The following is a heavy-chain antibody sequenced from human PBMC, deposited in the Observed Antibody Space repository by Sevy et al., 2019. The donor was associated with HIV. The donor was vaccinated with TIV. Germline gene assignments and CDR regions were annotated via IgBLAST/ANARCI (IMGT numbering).Heavy chain of an antibody. CDR1: GFTVSSNY. D-gene: IGHD3-22*01. Sequence: GGSLRLSCAASGFTVSSNYMSWVRRAPGKGLEWVSATYSGGSTYDADSVKGRFTISRDNSKNTLYLQMNSLRAEDTAVYYCARGGITMIVSYFDYWGQGTLVTVSS. CDR3: ARGGITMIVSYFDY. J-gene: IGHJ4*02. CDR2: TYSGGST. V-gene: IGHV3-66*01.